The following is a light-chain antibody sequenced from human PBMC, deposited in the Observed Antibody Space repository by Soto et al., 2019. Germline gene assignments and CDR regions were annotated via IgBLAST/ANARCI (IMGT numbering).Light chain of an antibody. CDR1: QSVSSNY. Sequence: EIVLTQSPGTLSLSPGERATLSCRASQSVSSNYLAWYQQKPGQAPRLLIHGASSRATGIPDRFSGSGSGTDFTLIISRLEPEDFAVYYCQQYAGSPRTFGQGTKVEIK. CDR3: QQYAGSPRT. CDR2: GAS. J-gene: IGKJ1*01. V-gene: IGKV3-20*01.